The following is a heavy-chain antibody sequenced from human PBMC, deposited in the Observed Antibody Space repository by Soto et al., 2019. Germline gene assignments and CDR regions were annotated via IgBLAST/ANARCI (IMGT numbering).Heavy chain of an antibody. J-gene: IGHJ2*01. CDR2: ISYAGSNK. V-gene: IGHV3-30-3*01. D-gene: IGHD4-4*01. Sequence: QVQLVESGGGVVQPGRSLRLSCAASGFTFSSYAMHCVRQAPGKGLEWVAVISYAGSNKYYADSVEGRFTRSRDNSKNTLYLQMNSMRTEDTAVYYWARPLWRDDYNWGYFVLWARGTLVTVSS. CDR3: ARPLWRDDYNWGYFVL. CDR1: GFTFSSYA.